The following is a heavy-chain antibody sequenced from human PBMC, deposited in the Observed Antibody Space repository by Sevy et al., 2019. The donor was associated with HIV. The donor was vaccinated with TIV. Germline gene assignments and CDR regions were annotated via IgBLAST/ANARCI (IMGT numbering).Heavy chain of an antibody. CDR1: GFTFSSYG. Sequence: GGSLRLSCAASGFTFSSYGMHWVRQAPGKGLEWVAVISYDGSNKYYADSVKGRFTISRDNSKNTLYLQMNSLRAEDTAVYHCAKVGSGYITLDYWGQGTLVTVSS. V-gene: IGHV3-30*18. D-gene: IGHD5-12*01. J-gene: IGHJ4*02. CDR2: ISYDGSNK. CDR3: AKVGSGYITLDY.